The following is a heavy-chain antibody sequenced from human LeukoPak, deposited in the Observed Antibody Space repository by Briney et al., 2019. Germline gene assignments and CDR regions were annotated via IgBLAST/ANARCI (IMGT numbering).Heavy chain of an antibody. CDR1: GGSFSAYY. Sequence: SETLSLTCAVYGGSFSAYYWSWIRQPPGKGLQWIGEINHSRSTNYNPSLKSRVTISLDTSKNQFSLNLSSVTAADTALYYCARAGTWVSYMDVWGKGTTVTISS. CDR2: INHSRST. J-gene: IGHJ6*03. CDR3: ARAGTWVSYMDV. D-gene: IGHD1-26*01. V-gene: IGHV4-34*01.